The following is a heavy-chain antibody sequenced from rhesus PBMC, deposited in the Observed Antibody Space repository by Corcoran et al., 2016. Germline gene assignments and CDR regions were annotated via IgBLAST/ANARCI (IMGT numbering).Heavy chain of an antibody. D-gene: IGHD2-21*01. Sequence: QLQLQESGPGLVKPSETLSLTCAVSGVSIRSNWWSWIRQPPGKGLEWIGRIAGRDGSTNYNPSLKSRVTTSTDTSKNQFSLKLSSVTAADTAVYYCARDWCHGSGCSSLDVWGRGVLVTVSS. CDR1: GVSIRSNW. CDR3: ARDWCHGSGCSSLDV. CDR2: IAGRDGST. V-gene: IGHV4-173*01. J-gene: IGHJ5-2*02.